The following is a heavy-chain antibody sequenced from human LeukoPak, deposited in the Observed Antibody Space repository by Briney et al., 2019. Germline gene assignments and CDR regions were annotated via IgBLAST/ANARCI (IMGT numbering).Heavy chain of an antibody. Sequence: PGGSLRLSCAASGFTFSSYAVSWVRQAPGKGLEWVSAISGSGGSTYYADSVKGRFTISRDNSRDTLYLQMNSLRAEDTAVYYCAKDFISGWYRDLGHRGQGTLVTFSS. V-gene: IGHV3-23*01. CDR3: AKDFISGWYRDLGH. CDR1: GFTFSSYA. CDR2: ISGSGGST. D-gene: IGHD6-19*01. J-gene: IGHJ4*02.